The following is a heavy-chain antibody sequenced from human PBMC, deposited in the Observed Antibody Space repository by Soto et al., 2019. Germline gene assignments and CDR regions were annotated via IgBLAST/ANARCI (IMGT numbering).Heavy chain of an antibody. Sequence: PGGSLRLSCGASGFTFSSYAMSWVRQAPGKGLEWVSAIRGSGGSTYYADSVKGRFTISRDNAKNTVYLQMNSLKGGDTAVYYCATPLSGYSDNYWGKGTLVTVSS. CDR1: GFTFSSYA. CDR2: IRGSGGST. V-gene: IGHV3-23*01. D-gene: IGHD3-22*01. CDR3: ATPLSGYSDNY. J-gene: IGHJ4*02.